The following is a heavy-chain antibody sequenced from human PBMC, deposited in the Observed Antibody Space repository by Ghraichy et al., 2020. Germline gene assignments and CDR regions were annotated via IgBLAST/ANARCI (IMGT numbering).Heavy chain of an antibody. Sequence: SETLSLTCTVSGGSISSSDYYWGWIRQPPGKGLEWIGNICYTVSTDYNPSLKSRVTMSLDTSKNQFSLNLRSLTAADTAVYYCARTLRWLQLIDYWGQGILVTVSS. CDR2: ICYTVST. CDR1: GGSISSSDYY. V-gene: IGHV4-39*01. J-gene: IGHJ4*02. D-gene: IGHD5-24*01. CDR3: ARTLRWLQLIDY.